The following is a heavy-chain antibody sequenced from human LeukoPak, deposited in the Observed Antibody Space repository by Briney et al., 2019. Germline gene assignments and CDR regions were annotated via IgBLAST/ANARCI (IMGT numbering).Heavy chain of an antibody. J-gene: IGHJ6*02. Sequence: SETLSLTCTVSGGSISSYDWSWMRQPPGKALEWIGNIIYSGSTNYNPSLKSRVTMSVDTSKNQFSLKLSSVTAADTAAYYCARLSYYDSTGYGVYYYCGMDVWGQGTAVIVSS. CDR2: IIYSGST. V-gene: IGHV4-59*01. CDR1: GGSISSYD. D-gene: IGHD3-22*01. CDR3: ARLSYYDSTGYGVYYYCGMDV.